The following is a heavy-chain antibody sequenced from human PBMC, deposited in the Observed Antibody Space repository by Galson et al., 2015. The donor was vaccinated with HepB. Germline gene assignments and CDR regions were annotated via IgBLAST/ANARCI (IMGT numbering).Heavy chain of an antibody. CDR2: INTDGSRT. D-gene: IGHD1-26*01. V-gene: IGHV3-74*01. CDR1: GFNFNNHW. J-gene: IGHJ4*02. CDR3: AKDLTWGASDY. Sequence: SLRLSCAASGFNFNNHWMHWVRQVPGRGLVWVSFINTDGSRTHYADSVRGRFTISRDSAKNTLYLQMNSLRVEDTAVYYCAKDLTWGASDYWGQGALVTVSS.